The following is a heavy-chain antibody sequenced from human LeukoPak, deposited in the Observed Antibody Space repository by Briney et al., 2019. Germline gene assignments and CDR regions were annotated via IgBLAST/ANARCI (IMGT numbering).Heavy chain of an antibody. V-gene: IGHV7-81*01. CDR1: GYSFTTYG. D-gene: IGHD2-2*01. CDR3: ARSWERDIVVVPAAPRFDY. Sequence: AXVKVSCKASGYSFTTYGMNWVPQAPGQGLEWMGWFNTYTGNPTYAQGFTGRFVFSMDTSASTAYLQISSLKAEDMAMYYCARSWERDIVVVPAAPRFDYWGQGTLVTVSS. CDR2: FNTYTGNP. J-gene: IGHJ4*02.